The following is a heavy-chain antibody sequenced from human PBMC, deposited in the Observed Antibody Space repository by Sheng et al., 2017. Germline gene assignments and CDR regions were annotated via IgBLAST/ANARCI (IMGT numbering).Heavy chain of an antibody. Sequence: QVQLVESGGGVVQPGRSLRLSCAASGFTFSSYGMHWVRQAPGNGLEWVAVIWYDGSNKYYADSVKGRFTISRDNSKNTLYLQMNSLRAEDTAVYYCARDGIAAAEIYYYYGMDVWDQGP. J-gene: IGHJ6*02. CDR3: ARDGIAAAEIYYYYGMDV. CDR1: GFTFSSYG. V-gene: IGHV3-33*01. CDR2: IWYDGSNK. D-gene: IGHD6-13*01.